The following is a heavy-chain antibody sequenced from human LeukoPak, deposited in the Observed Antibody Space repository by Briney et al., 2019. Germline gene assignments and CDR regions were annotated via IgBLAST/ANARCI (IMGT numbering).Heavy chain of an antibody. CDR2: IIPIFGTA. Sequence: GASVKVSCKASGGTFISYAISWVRQAPGQGLEWMGGIIPIFGTANYAQKFQGRVTITADESTSTAYMELSSLRSEDTAVYYCARKGYFDWITGFDPWGQGTLVTVSS. J-gene: IGHJ5*02. V-gene: IGHV1-69*13. D-gene: IGHD3-9*01. CDR1: GGTFISYA. CDR3: ARKGYFDWITGFDP.